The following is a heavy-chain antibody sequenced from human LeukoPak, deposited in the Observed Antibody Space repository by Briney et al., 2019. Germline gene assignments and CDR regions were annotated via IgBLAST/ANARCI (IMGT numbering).Heavy chain of an antibody. CDR3: ARAAVAGTLGYFDY. J-gene: IGHJ4*02. CDR1: GYTFTSYG. Sequence: ASVTVSCMASGYTFTSYGISWVRQAPGQGLEWMGWISAYNGNTNYAQKLQGRVTMTTDTSTGTAYMELRSLRSDDTAVYYCARAAVAGTLGYFDYWGQGTLVTVSS. V-gene: IGHV1-18*01. CDR2: ISAYNGNT. D-gene: IGHD6-19*01.